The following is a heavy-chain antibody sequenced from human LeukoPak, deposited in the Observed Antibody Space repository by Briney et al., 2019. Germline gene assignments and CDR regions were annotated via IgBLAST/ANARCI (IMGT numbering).Heavy chain of an antibody. D-gene: IGHD3-22*01. CDR3: TRRAKDDSSGYYST. CDR1: GFTFSGSA. V-gene: IGHV3-73*01. J-gene: IGHJ5*02. Sequence: GGSLKLSCAASGFTFSGSAMHWVRQASGKGLEWVGRIRSKANSYATAYAASVKGRFTISRDESKNTAYLQMNSLKTEDTAAYYCTRRAKDDSSGYYSTWGQGTLVTVSS. CDR2: IRSKANSYAT.